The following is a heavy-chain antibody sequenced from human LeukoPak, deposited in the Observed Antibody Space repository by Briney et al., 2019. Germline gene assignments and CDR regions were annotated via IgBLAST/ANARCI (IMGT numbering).Heavy chain of an antibody. CDR1: GFTFSSCG. CDR3: AKNCRDVYNLSAFYT. CDR2: VSGGGGST. D-gene: IGHD5-24*01. J-gene: IGHJ3*02. V-gene: IGHV3-23*01. Sequence: GGSLRLSCAASGFTFSSCGMSWVRQAPGKGLEWVSVVSGGGGSTYYADSVKGRFTISRDNSKNTLYLQMNSLRAADTAVYYCAKNCRDVYNLSAFYTWGQGKMFTVSS.